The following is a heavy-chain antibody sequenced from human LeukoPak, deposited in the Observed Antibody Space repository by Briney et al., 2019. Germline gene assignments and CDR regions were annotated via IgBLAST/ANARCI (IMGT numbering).Heavy chain of an antibody. CDR2: ISYDGSNK. V-gene: IGHV3-30-3*01. CDR1: GFTFSSSA. Sequence: GSLRLSCAASGFTFSSSAMHGVRQAPGKGLEWVAVISYDGSNKYYADSVKGRFTISRDNSKNTLYLQMNSLRAEYTAVYYCARAGTVIKYYYYGMDVWGQGTTVTVSS. D-gene: IGHD4-11*01. J-gene: IGHJ6*02. CDR3: ARAGTVIKYYYYGMDV.